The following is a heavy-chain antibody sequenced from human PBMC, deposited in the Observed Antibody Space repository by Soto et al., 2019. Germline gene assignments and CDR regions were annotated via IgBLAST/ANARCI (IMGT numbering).Heavy chain of an antibody. V-gene: IGHV5-51*01. J-gene: IGHJ6*02. D-gene: IGHD3-3*01. Sequence: GESLKISCKGSGYSFASYWIGWVRQMPGKGLEWMGIIYPGDSDTRYSPSFQGQVTISADKSISTAYLQWSSLKASDTAMYYCARLGDYDSFEWDYGMDVWGQGTTVTVSS. CDR3: ARLGDYDSFEWDYGMDV. CDR1: GYSFASYW. CDR2: IYPGDSDT.